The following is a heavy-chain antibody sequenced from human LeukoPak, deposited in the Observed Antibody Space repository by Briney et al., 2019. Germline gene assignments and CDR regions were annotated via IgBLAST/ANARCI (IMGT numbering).Heavy chain of an antibody. J-gene: IGHJ6*03. V-gene: IGHV4-34*01. CDR3: ARVGSYYHFYFDV. CDR2: INHRGST. CDR1: GGSFSDGFF. Sequence: SETLPLTCDVNGGSFSDGFFWSWIHQSPGKGLEWIGEINHRGSTNYNPSLKSRVTISLDPSQNQFSLRLTSVTAADTALYYCARVGSYYHFYFDVWGKGTTVTVSS.